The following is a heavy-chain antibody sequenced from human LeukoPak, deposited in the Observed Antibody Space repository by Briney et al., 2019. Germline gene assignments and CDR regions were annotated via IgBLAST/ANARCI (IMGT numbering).Heavy chain of an antibody. V-gene: IGHV1-18*04. J-gene: IGHJ4*02. CDR3: ARDWYYYDSSGYYLFDY. CDR2: ISAYNGNT. CDR1: GYTFTGYY. Sequence: ASVKVSCKASGYTFTGYYMHWVRQAPGQGLEWMGWISAYNGNTNYAQKLQGRVTMTTDTSTSTAYMELRSLRSDDTAVYYCARDWYYYDSSGYYLFDYWGQGTLVTVSS. D-gene: IGHD3-22*01.